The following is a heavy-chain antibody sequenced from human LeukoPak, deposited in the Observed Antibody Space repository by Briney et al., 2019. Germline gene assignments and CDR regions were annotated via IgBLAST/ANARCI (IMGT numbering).Heavy chain of an antibody. V-gene: IGHV3-33*01. Sequence: GGSLRPSCAASGFTFSNYGMHWVRQASGKGLEWVAVIWYDGSNKYYADSVKGRFTISRDNSKNTLYLQMSSLRAEDTAVYYCARYRAAAGIDYWGQGTLVTVSS. D-gene: IGHD6-13*01. CDR2: IWYDGSNK. CDR1: GFTFSNYG. CDR3: ARYRAAAGIDY. J-gene: IGHJ4*02.